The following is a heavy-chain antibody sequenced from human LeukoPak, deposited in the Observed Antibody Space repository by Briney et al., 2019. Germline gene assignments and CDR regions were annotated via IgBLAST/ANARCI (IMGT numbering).Heavy chain of an antibody. CDR2: IYYSGNT. Sequence: SETLSPTCTVSGGSISSTSYYWGWIRQPPGKGLEWIGSIYYSGNTYYNPSLKSRVTISVDTSKNQFSLKLSSVTAADTAVYYCARAGLGSYYGRYYFDYWGQGTLVTVSS. D-gene: IGHD1-26*01. CDR3: ARAGLGSYYGRYYFDY. V-gene: IGHV4-39*01. J-gene: IGHJ4*02. CDR1: GGSISSTSYY.